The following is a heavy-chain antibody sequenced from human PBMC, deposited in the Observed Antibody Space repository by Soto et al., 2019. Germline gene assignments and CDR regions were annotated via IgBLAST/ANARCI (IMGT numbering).Heavy chain of an antibody. J-gene: IGHJ5*02. CDR3: ARDVAAKNYFAP. V-gene: IGHV3-30-3*01. Sequence: SLILSWSAAGFTFSHYAMHWFRQAPGRGLGWVAMISDDWSKKYDGDSVKGRFTISRDNSKKTLYLQMNSLRGEDTAVYYCARDVAAKNYFAPWRQGPPVTVCS. D-gene: IGHD1-7*01. CDR1: GFTFSHYA. CDR2: ISDDWSKK.